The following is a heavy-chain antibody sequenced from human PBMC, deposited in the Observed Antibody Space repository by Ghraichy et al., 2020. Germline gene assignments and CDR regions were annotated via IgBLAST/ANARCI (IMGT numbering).Heavy chain of an antibody. J-gene: IGHJ4*02. D-gene: IGHD3-22*01. V-gene: IGHV1-69*05. Sequence: SVKVSCKASGGTFSSYAISWVRQAPGQGLEWMGGIIPIFGTANYAQKFQGRVTMTTDTSTSTAYMELRSLRSDDTAVYYCAREYYDSSGYYSDYWGQGTLVTVSS. CDR3: AREYYDSSGYYSDY. CDR2: IIPIFGTA. CDR1: GGTFSSYA.